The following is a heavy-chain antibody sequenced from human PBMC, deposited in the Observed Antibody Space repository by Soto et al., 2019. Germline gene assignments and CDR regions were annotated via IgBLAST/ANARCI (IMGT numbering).Heavy chain of an antibody. J-gene: IGHJ4*02. CDR1: GYKFTTSW. V-gene: IGHV5-51*01. Sequence: GESLKISCKGSGYKFTTSWIGWVRQMPGKGLEWMGTIYPGDSDTKYSPSFQGQVTISADKSISTAYLQWSSLQASDTAMYYCARLGLGVSADYWGQGTLVTVSS. CDR3: ARLGLGVSADY. D-gene: IGHD3-16*01. CDR2: IYPGDSDT.